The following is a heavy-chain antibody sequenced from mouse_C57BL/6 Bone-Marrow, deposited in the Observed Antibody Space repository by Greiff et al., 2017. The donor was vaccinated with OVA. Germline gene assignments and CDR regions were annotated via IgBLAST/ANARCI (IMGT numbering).Heavy chain of an antibody. CDR1: GFTFSNYW. D-gene: IGHD1-1*01. CDR2: IRLKSDNYAT. V-gene: IGHV6-3*01. Sequence: EVKLEESGGGLVQPGGSMKLSCVASGFTFSNYWMNWVRQSPEKGLEWVAQIRLKSDNYATHYAESVKGRFTISRDDSKSSVYLQMNNLRAEDTGIYYCTATTFHYFDYWGQGTTLTVSS. CDR3: TATTFHYFDY. J-gene: IGHJ2*01.